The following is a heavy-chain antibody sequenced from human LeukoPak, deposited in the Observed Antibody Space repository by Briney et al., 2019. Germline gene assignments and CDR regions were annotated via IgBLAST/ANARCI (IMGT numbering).Heavy chain of an antibody. CDR1: GYTFASYG. CDR3: ARGRGVPSLYSSGPFWFDP. V-gene: IGHV1-18*01. Sequence: GASVKVSCKASGYTFASYGISWVRQAPGQGLEWMGWISAYNGNTNYAQKLQGRVTMTTDTSTSTAYMELRSLRSDDTAVYYCARGRGVPSLYSSGPFWFDPWGQGTLVTVSS. D-gene: IGHD6-19*01. CDR2: ISAYNGNT. J-gene: IGHJ5*02.